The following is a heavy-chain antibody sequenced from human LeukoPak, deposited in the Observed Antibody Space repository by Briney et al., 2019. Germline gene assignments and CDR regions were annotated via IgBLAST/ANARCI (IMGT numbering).Heavy chain of an antibody. J-gene: IGHJ4*02. CDR3: ASPNYDYVWGSYGY. D-gene: IGHD3-16*01. Sequence: GGSLRLSCAASGFTFSSYAMSWVRQAPGKGLEWVSTISGNGGGTYYAGSVKGRFTISRDNSKNTLSLQMNSLRAEDTAVYYCASPNYDYVWGSYGYWGQGTLVTVSS. CDR1: GFTFSSYA. V-gene: IGHV3-23*01. CDR2: ISGNGGGT.